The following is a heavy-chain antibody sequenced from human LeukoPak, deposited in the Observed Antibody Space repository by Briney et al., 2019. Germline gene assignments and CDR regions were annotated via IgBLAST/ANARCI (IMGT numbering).Heavy chain of an antibody. CDR3: VRDRVGPDY. CDR1: GFTFSSAW. CDR2: ITDDATT. D-gene: IGHD1-26*01. Sequence: GGSLKLSCAASGFTFSSAWMHWVRQAPGTGLVWVSRITDDATTAYADSVRGRFTISRDNAKNILYLQMNSLRAEDTAVYYCVRDRVGPDYWGQGTLVTVSS. J-gene: IGHJ4*02. V-gene: IGHV3-74*03.